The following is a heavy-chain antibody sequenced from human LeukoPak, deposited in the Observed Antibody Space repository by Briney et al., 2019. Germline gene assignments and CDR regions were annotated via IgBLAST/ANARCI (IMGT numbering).Heavy chain of an antibody. J-gene: IGHJ6*02. CDR1: GYTCTSYY. CDR3: ARAEPYYDFWSGYYGSGYYYGMDV. D-gene: IGHD3-3*01. Sequence: ASVKVSCKASGYTCTSYYIHWVRHAPRQGLEWMGIINPSGGSTSYAQKFQGRVTMTRDTSTSTVYMELSSLRSEDTAVYYCARAEPYYDFWSGYYGSGYYYGMDVWGQGTTVTVSS. CDR2: INPSGGST. V-gene: IGHV1-46*01.